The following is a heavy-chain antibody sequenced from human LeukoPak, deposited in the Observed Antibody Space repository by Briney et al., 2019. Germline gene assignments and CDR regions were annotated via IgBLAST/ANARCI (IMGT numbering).Heavy chain of an antibody. V-gene: IGHV3-30-3*01. Sequence: GRSLRLSCAASGFTFSSYAMHWVRQAPGKGLEWVALISNDGIDKYYADSVKGRFTISRDNFKNTLYLQMNSLRGEDTAVYYCAREGQQLVPDYWGQGTLVTVSS. CDR3: AREGQQLVPDY. J-gene: IGHJ4*02. CDR1: GFTFSSYA. D-gene: IGHD6-13*01. CDR2: ISNDGIDK.